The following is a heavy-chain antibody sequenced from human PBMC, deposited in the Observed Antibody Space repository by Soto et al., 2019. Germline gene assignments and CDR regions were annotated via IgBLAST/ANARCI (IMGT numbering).Heavy chain of an antibody. CDR2: IYYSGST. V-gene: IGHV4-39*01. D-gene: IGHD6-6*01. J-gene: IGHJ6*01. CDR3: AGPSRREYYYYGIDV. Sequence: SETLSLTCTVSGGSISSSSYYWGWIRQPPGKGLEWIGSIYYSGSTYYNPSLKSRVTISVDTSKNQFYLKLSSVTAADTAVYSFAGPSRREYYYYGIDVWAEGMTVTVGS. CDR1: GGSISSSSYY.